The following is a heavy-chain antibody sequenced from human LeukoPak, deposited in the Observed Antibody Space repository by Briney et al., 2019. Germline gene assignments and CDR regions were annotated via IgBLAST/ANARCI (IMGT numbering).Heavy chain of an antibody. Sequence: PGRSLRLSCAASGFTFSNFAMHWVRQAPGKGLEWVAVISYDGSIKYYADSVKGRFTISRDNAKNSLYLQMNSLRGEDTAVYICARDGFSYGPGAAMGYWGQGTLVTVSS. CDR2: ISYDGSIK. J-gene: IGHJ4*02. CDR3: ARDGFSYGPGAAMGY. CDR1: GFTFSNFA. D-gene: IGHD3-10*01. V-gene: IGHV3-30*04.